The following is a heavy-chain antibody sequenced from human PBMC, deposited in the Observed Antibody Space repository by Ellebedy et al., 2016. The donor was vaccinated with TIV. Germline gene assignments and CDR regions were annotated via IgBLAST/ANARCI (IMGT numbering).Heavy chain of an antibody. CDR1: GYPFIDFG. V-gene: IGHV1-18*04. Sequence: ASVKVSCKPSGYPFIDFGITWVRQAPGQGLEWMGWISNYNGRTHYAEKFQGRVTMTTDTFTDTAYMELGSLRSDDTAVYYCARTQVGATSGDYWGQGTLVTVSS. CDR3: ARTQVGATSGDY. J-gene: IGHJ4*02. D-gene: IGHD1-26*01. CDR2: ISNYNGRT.